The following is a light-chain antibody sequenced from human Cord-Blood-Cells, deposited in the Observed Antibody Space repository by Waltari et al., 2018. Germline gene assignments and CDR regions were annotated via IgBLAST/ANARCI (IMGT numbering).Light chain of an antibody. CDR1: QSISSY. J-gene: IGKJ4*01. V-gene: IGKV1-39*01. Sequence: DIQMTQSPSSLSASVGDRVTITCRASQSISSYLNWYQQKPGKAPKLLIYAASSLQSGVPSRFSGSGSGTDCTVTISSLQPDDFATYYCQQSYSTPLTFGGGTKVEIK. CDR3: QQSYSTPLT. CDR2: AAS.